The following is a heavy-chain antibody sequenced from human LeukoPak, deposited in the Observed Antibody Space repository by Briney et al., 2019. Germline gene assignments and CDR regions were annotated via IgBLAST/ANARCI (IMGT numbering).Heavy chain of an antibody. D-gene: IGHD6-19*01. CDR3: AKVQRAVAGTPWSYYYYYYGMDV. CDR2: ISYDGSNK. V-gene: IGHV3-30*18. Sequence: GGSLRLSCAASGFTFSSYGMHWVRQAPGKGLERVAVISYDGSNKYYADSVKGRFTISRDNSKNTLYLQMNSLRAEDTAVYYCAKVQRAVAGTPWSYYYYYYGMDVWGQGTTVTVSS. J-gene: IGHJ6*02. CDR1: GFTFSSYG.